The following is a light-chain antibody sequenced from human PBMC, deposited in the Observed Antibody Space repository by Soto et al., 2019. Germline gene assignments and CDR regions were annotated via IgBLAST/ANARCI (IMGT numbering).Light chain of an antibody. CDR2: GAS. Sequence: EIVLTQSPGTLSLSPGERATLSCRASQSVSNNYLAWYQQKLGQAPRLLIYGASSRATGIPDRFSGSGSGTDLTLTISRLEPEDFAVYYCQQYGSSPLTFGGGTKVEIK. CDR3: QQYGSSPLT. CDR1: QSVSNNY. J-gene: IGKJ4*01. V-gene: IGKV3-20*01.